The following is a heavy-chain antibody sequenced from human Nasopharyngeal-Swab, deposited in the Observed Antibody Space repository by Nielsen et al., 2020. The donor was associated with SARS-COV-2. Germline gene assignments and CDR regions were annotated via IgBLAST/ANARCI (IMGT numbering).Heavy chain of an antibody. CDR3: TLNGLLWFGESQDY. CDR2: ISWNGGSI. Sequence: SLKISCAASGFAFDDYAMHWVRQAPGRGLEWVSGISWNGGSIGYADSVKGRFTISRDNAKNSLYLQMNSLKTEDTAVYYCTLNGLLWFGESQDYWGQGTLVTVSS. CDR1: GFAFDDYA. J-gene: IGHJ4*02. V-gene: IGHV3-9*01. D-gene: IGHD3-10*01.